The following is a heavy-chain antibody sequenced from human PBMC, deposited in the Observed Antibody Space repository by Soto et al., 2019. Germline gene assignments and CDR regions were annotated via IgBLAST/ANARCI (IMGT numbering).Heavy chain of an antibody. CDR1: GFPFSSYC. CDR2: ISYDGSNK. D-gene: IGHD3-3*01. Sequence: GGSLILSCAAAGFPFSSYCMHWVRQAPGKGLEWVAVISYDGSNKYYADSVKGRFTISRDNSKNTLYLQMNSLRAEDTAVYYCAKEIQLRFLEWPLPSDPWGQGTLVTVSS. CDR3: AKEIQLRFLEWPLPSDP. J-gene: IGHJ5*02. V-gene: IGHV3-30*18.